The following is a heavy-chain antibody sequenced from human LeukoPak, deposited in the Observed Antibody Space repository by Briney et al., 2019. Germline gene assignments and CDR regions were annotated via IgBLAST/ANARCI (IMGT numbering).Heavy chain of an antibody. CDR1: GFTFSSYS. Sequence: PGGSLRLSCAASGFTFSSYSMNWVRQAPGKGLEWVSYISSSSSTIYNADSVKGRFTISRDNAKNSLYLQMNNLRVEDTAVYYCAKVGSGYYDHLDFWGQGILVTVSS. J-gene: IGHJ4*02. D-gene: IGHD3-22*01. CDR2: ISSSSSTI. CDR3: AKVGSGYYDHLDF. V-gene: IGHV3-48*01.